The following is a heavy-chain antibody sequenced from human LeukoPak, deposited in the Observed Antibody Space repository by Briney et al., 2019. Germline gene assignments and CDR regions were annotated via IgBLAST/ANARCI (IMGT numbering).Heavy chain of an antibody. D-gene: IGHD6-13*01. CDR2: ISGSGGST. V-gene: IGHV3-23*01. J-gene: IGHJ4*02. CDR3: AKGMVPFDY. Sequence: GGSLRLSCAASGFTFSTYAMSWVRQAPGKGLQWVSLISGSGGSTYYADSVKGRFTISRDNSKNTLYLQMNSLRAEDTAVYYCAKGMVPFDYWGQGTLVTVSS. CDR1: GFTFSTYA.